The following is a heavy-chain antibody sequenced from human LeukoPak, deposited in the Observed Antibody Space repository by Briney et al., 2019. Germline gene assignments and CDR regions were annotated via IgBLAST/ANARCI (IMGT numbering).Heavy chain of an antibody. CDR2: ISGSGGST. CDR1: GFTFSSYA. J-gene: IGHJ4*02. D-gene: IGHD2-2*01. V-gene: IGHV3-23*01. CDR3: AKVGCSSTSCRLYYFDY. Sequence: PGGSLRLSCAASGFTFSSYAMSWVRQAPGKGLVWVSAISGSGGSTYYADSVKGRFTISRDNSKNTLYLQMNSLRAEDTAVYYCAKVGCSSTSCRLYYFDYWGQGTLVTVSS.